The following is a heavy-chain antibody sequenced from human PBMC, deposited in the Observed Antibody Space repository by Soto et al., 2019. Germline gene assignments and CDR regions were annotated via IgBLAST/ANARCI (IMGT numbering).Heavy chain of an antibody. J-gene: IGHJ6*02. CDR3: HRSSDADYGMGV. D-gene: IGHD2-2*01. CDR1: GGSISSGGYS. CDR2: IYHGVNT. V-gene: IGHV4-30-2*01. Sequence: SETLSLTCAVSGGSISSGGYSWSWIRQPPGKGLEWIGHIYHGVNTYYNPSLESRVSISQDRSKNQFSLKLTSVTAADTAVYYCHRSSDADYGMGVWGPGTTVTVSS.